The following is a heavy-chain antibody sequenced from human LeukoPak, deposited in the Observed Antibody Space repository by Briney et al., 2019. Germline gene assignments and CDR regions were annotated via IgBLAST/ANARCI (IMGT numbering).Heavy chain of an antibody. J-gene: IGHJ4*02. V-gene: IGHV3-7*01. CDR1: GLTFSSYW. Sequence: GGSLRLSCAASGLTFSSYWMSWVRQAPGKGLEWVANIRQDGSEKYYVDSVKGRFTISRDNAKNSLYLQMNSLRAEDTAVYYCATDRGWRTSGYYLYYFEYWGQGTLVTYSS. CDR3: ATDRGWRTSGYYLYYFEY. CDR2: IRQDGSEK. D-gene: IGHD3-3*01.